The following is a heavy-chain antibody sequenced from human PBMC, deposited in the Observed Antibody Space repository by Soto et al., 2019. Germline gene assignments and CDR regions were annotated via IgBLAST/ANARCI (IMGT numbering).Heavy chain of an antibody. V-gene: IGHV4-30-4*01. CDR2: ITYSGTT. Sequence: SETLSLTCCVSGDSITTGDYYWSWIRQSPGTGLEWLGRITYSGTTYYNPSLKSRLTVSLDTSNNQFFLKLSSVTPADTAVYYCARESLYGADFDYWGQGILVTVSS. J-gene: IGHJ4*02. CDR1: GDSITTGDYY. CDR3: ARESLYGADFDY. D-gene: IGHD4-17*01.